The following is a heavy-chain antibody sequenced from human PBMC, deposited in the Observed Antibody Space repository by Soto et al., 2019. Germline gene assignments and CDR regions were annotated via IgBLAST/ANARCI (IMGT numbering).Heavy chain of an antibody. V-gene: IGHV1-8*01. Sequence: ASEKVSCKASGYTFTSYDINWVRQATGQGLEWMGWMNPNSGNTGHAQKLQGKVTMTRNTSISTAYMDLSSLRSEDTAVYYCATGYSSSWYFYYYGMDVWGQGTTVTVSS. CDR2: MNPNSGNT. CDR1: GYTFTSYD. J-gene: IGHJ6*02. CDR3: ATGYSSSWYFYYYGMDV. D-gene: IGHD6-13*01.